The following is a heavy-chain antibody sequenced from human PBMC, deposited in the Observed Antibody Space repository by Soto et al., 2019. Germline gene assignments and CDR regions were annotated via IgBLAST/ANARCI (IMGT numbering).Heavy chain of an antibody. CDR2: IWYDGSNK. V-gene: IGHV3-33*01. J-gene: IGHJ4*02. D-gene: IGHD3-9*01. Sequence: WGSLRLSCAASGFTFSSYGIHWVRQSPFKGLEWVAVIWYDGSNKYYADSVKGRFTISRDNSKNTLYLQMNSLRAEDTAVYYCARDSDIYYWGQGTLVTVSS. CDR1: GFTFSSYG. CDR3: ARDSDIYY.